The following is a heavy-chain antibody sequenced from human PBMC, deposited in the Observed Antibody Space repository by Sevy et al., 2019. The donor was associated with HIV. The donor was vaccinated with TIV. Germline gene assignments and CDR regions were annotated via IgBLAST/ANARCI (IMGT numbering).Heavy chain of an antibody. J-gene: IGHJ5*01. CDR2: IYYNGHI. CDR1: DGSITSLY. V-gene: IGHV4-59*08. CDR3: AGENAWGRGYS. D-gene: IGHD1-26*01. Sequence: SETLSLTCTVSDGSITSLYWNWIRQPPGKGLEWIANIYYNGHINYNPSLKSRVTLSLDTSKNQFSLRLSSGTAADTAMYYCAGENAWGRGYSWGQGTLVTVSS.